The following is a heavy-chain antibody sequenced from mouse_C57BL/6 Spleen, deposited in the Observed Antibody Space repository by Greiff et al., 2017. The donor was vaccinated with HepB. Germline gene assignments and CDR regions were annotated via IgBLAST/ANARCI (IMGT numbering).Heavy chain of an antibody. J-gene: IGHJ2*01. CDR2: IYPGDGDT. CDR1: GYAFSSYW. Sequence: QVQLQQSGAELVKPGASVKISCKASGYAFSSYWMNWVKQRPGRGLEWIGQIYPGDGDTNYNGKFKGKATLTADKSSSTAYMQLSSLTSEDSAVYFCERSTVVAHDYWGQGTTLTVSS. V-gene: IGHV1-80*01. D-gene: IGHD1-1*01. CDR3: ERSTVVAHDY.